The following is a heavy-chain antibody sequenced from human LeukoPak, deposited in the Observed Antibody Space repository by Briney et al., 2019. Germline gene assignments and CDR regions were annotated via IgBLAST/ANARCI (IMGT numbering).Heavy chain of an antibody. Sequence: SGRSLRLSCAASGFTFSSYAMHWLRQAPGKGLEWVAVISYDGSNKYCADSVKGRFTISRDNSKNTLYLQMNSLRAEDTAVYHCARETIVVVINNWFDPWGQGTLVTVSS. D-gene: IGHD3-22*01. V-gene: IGHV3-30-3*01. CDR1: GFTFSSYA. CDR3: ARETIVVVINNWFDP. J-gene: IGHJ5*02. CDR2: ISYDGSNK.